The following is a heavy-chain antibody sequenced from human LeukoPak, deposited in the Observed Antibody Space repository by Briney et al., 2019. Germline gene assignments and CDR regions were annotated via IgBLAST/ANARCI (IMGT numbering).Heavy chain of an antibody. CDR1: GGSFSGYY. CDR2: IFYSGTT. J-gene: IGHJ2*01. CDR3: ARQFGSGLWYFDL. Sequence: SETLSLTCAVYGGSFSGYYWSWIRQPPGKGLEWIGSIFYSGTTYYNPSLKSRVTISVDTSRNQFSLKLTSVTAADTAVFYCARQFGSGLWYFDLWGRGTLFTVSS. D-gene: IGHD3-10*01. V-gene: IGHV4-34*12.